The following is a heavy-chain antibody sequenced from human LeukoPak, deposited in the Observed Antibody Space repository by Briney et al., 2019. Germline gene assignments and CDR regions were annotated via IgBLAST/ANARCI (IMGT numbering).Heavy chain of an antibody. Sequence: PSETLSLTCTVSGGSISSYYWSWVRQAPGKGLEWVSGINWNGGSTGYADSVKGRFTISRDNAKNSLYLQMNSLRAEDTALYHCARERITGTTVPFFDYWGQGTLVTVSS. CDR2: INWNGGST. CDR3: ARERITGTTVPFFDY. CDR1: GGSISSYY. D-gene: IGHD1-14*01. J-gene: IGHJ4*02. V-gene: IGHV3-20*01.